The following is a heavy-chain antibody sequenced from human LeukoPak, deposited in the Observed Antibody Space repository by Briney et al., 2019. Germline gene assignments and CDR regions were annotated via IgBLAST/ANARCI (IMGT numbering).Heavy chain of an antibody. CDR1: GFTVSSNY. CDR2: IYSGGST. D-gene: IGHD3-22*01. J-gene: IGHJ4*02. V-gene: IGHV3-66*01. CDR3: ARDLYTRYYYDSSGPKGPFDF. Sequence: GGSLRLSCAASGFTVSSNYMSWVRQAPGKGLEWVSVIYSGGSTYYADSVKGRFTISRDNSKNTLYLQMNSLRAEDTAVSYCARDLYTRYYYDSSGPKGPFDFWGQGILVTVSS.